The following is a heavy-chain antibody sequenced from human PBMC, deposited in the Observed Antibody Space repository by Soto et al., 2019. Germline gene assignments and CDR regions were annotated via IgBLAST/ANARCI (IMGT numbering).Heavy chain of an antibody. Sequence: GGSLRLSCAASGFTFSSYWMHWVRQAPGKGLVWVSRINSDGSSTSYADSVKGRFTISRDNAKNTLYLQMNSLRAEDTAVYYCAGEGIVVVVAATLDPHSHYMDVWGKATTVTVSS. CDR3: AGEGIVVVVAATLDPHSHYMDV. J-gene: IGHJ6*03. D-gene: IGHD2-15*01. CDR2: INSDGSST. V-gene: IGHV3-74*01. CDR1: GFTFSSYW.